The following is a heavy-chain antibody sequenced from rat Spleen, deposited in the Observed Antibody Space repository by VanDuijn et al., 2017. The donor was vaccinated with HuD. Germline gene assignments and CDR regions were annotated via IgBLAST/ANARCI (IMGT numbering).Heavy chain of an antibody. CDR1: GFSLTSNS. J-gene: IGHJ4*01. CDR3: TRDYGAVGVMDA. D-gene: IGHD1-1*01. Sequence: QVQLKESGPGLVQPSQTLSLTCTVSGFSLTSNSVSWVRQPPGKGLEWMGAIWSGGNTDYNSALKSRLSISRDTSKNQVFLKMNSLQTDDTGTYYCTRDYGAVGVMDAWGQGASVTVSS. V-gene: IGHV2-15*01. CDR2: IWSGGNT.